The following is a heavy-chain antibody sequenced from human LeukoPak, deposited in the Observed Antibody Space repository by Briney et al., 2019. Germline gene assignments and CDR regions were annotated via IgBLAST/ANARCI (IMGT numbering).Heavy chain of an antibody. Sequence: GSLRLSCAASGFTFSSYWMHWVRQAPGKGLVWVSRIKNDGSTTNYADSVKGRFTTSRDNAKNSLYLQMNSLRAEDTAVYYCARGERSSGYYWGQGTLVTVSS. V-gene: IGHV3-74*01. D-gene: IGHD3-22*01. CDR3: ARGERSSGYY. CDR2: IKNDGSTT. CDR1: GFTFSSYW. J-gene: IGHJ4*02.